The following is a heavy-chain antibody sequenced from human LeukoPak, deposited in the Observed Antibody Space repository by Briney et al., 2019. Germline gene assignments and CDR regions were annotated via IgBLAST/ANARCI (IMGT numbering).Heavy chain of an antibody. V-gene: IGHV4-34*01. CDR2: INHSGST. Sequence: SETLSLTCAVYGGSFSGYYWSWIRQPPGKGLEWIGEINHSGSTNYNPSLKSRVTISVDTSKNQFSLKLSSVTAADTAVYYCARGYSSSSWNFDYWGQGTLVTVSS. J-gene: IGHJ4*02. CDR3: ARGYSSSSWNFDY. D-gene: IGHD6-6*01. CDR1: GGSFSGYY.